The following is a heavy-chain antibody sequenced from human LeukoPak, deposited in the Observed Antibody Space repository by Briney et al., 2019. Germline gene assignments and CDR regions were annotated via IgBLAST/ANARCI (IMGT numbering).Heavy chain of an antibody. J-gene: IGHJ4*02. CDR3: ARGSVSALGARSPY. V-gene: IGHV2-5*02. CDR1: GFSLSTSGVG. D-gene: IGHD4/OR15-4a*01. Sequence: SGPTLVKPTQTLTLTCTFSGFSLSTSGVGVGWVRQPPGKALECLALIYWDGDERYSPSLKNRLTITKDTSKNQVVLTMTNVDPLDTATYYCARGSVSALGARSPYWGQGTLVTVSS. CDR2: IYWDGDE.